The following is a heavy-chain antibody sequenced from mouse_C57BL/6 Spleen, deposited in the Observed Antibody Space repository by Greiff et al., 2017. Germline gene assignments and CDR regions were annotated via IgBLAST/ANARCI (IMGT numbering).Heavy chain of an antibody. J-gene: IGHJ1*03. CDR2: ISDGGSYT. CDR3: AREDEYWYFDV. Sequence: EVQVVESGGGLVKPGGSLKLSCAASGFTFSSYAMSWVRQTPEKRLEWVATISDGGSYTYYPDNVKGRFTISRDNAKNNLYLQMSHLKSEDTAMYYCAREDEYWYFDVWGTGATVTVSS. V-gene: IGHV5-4*01. CDR1: GFTFSSYA.